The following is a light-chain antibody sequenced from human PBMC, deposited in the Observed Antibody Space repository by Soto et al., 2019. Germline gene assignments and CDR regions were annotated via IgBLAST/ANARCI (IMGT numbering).Light chain of an antibody. CDR1: QSISSY. Sequence: DIPMTQSPSSLSASVGDRVTITCRASQSISSYLNWYQQKPGKAPKLLIYAASSLQSGVPSRFSGSGSGTDFTLTISSLQPEDFATYYCQQSYSTLIFTFGPGTKVYIK. J-gene: IGKJ3*01. CDR2: AAS. V-gene: IGKV1-39*01. CDR3: QQSYSTLIFT.